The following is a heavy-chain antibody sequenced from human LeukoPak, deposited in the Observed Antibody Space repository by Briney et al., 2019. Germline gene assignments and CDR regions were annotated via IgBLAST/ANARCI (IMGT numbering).Heavy chain of an antibody. D-gene: IGHD6-13*01. CDR3: ARGIAAADKQGGFDF. Sequence: SETLSLTCTVTGDSMGTYYWSFIRQPAGTGLEWIGRIYTTGSTNYNPSLKSRVTMSVDTSKNQFSLKLSSVTAADTAVYYCARGIAAADKQGGFDFWGQGTLVTVSS. CDR2: IYTTGST. CDR1: GDSMGTYY. J-gene: IGHJ4*02. V-gene: IGHV4-4*07.